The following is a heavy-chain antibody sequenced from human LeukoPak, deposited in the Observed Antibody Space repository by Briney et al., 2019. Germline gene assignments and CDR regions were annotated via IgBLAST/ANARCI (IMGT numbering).Heavy chain of an antibody. CDR1: GGSISSYY. V-gene: IGHV4-59*01. J-gene: IGHJ6*02. Sequence: SETLSLTCTVSGGSISSYYWSWIRQPPGKGLEWIGYIYYRGSTNYNPSLKSRVTISVDTSKHQFPLQLSSVTAADPAVYYCARVHSYYYYGTDVWGQGTTVTVSS. CDR2: IYYRGST. CDR3: ARVHSYYYYGTDV. D-gene: IGHD4-11*01.